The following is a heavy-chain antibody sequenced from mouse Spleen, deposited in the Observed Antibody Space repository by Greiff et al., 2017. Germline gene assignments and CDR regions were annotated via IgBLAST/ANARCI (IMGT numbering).Heavy chain of an antibody. CDR3: ARCDYYGSSSYAMDY. Sequence: VQLKQSGAELVRPGTSVKMSCKASGYTFTNYWIGWAKQRPGHGLEWIGDIYPGGGYTNYNEKFKGKATLTADKSSSTAYMQFSSLTSEDSAIYYCARCDYYGSSSYAMDYWGQGTSVTVSS. J-gene: IGHJ4*01. D-gene: IGHD1-1*01. CDR2: IYPGGGYT. CDR1: GYTFTNYW. V-gene: IGHV1-63*01.